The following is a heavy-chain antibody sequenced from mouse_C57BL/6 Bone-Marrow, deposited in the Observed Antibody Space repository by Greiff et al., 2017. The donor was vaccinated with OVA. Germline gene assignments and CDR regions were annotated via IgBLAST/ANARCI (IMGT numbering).Heavy chain of an antibody. CDR1: GYTFTSYW. Sequence: VQLQQPGTELVKPGASVKLSCKASGYTFTSYWMHWVKQRPGQGLEWIGNINPSNGGTNYNAKFKSKATLTVDKSSSTAYMQLSSLTSEDSAVYYCARAHYYGPSWFAYWGQGTLVTVSA. V-gene: IGHV1-53*01. CDR2: INPSNGGT. D-gene: IGHD1-1*01. CDR3: ARAHYYGPSWFAY. J-gene: IGHJ3*01.